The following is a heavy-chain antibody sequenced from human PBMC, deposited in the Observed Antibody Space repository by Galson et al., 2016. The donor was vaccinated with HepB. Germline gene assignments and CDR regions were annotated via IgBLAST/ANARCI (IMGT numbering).Heavy chain of an antibody. CDR3: AKDLWRRGFLDH. D-gene: IGHD2-21*01. J-gene: IGHJ4*02. CDR1: GFTFNNHD. V-gene: IGHV3-30*18. CDR2: ISYDGSNE. Sequence: SLRLSCAASGFTFNNHDMHWVRQAPGKGLEWVALISYDGSNEYYSDSVKGRLTISRDNSKNTMYLQMNRVRLEDTAVYYCAKDLWRRGFLDHWGQGTLVTVSS.